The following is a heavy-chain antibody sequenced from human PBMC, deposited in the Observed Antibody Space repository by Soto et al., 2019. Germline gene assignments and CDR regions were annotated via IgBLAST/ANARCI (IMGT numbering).Heavy chain of an antibody. CDR1: GYTFTGHY. D-gene: IGHD6-25*01. Sequence: QVPLVQSGAEVKKPGASVKISCKASGYTFTGHYMHWVRQAPGQGLEWMGWINPNSGDTNYAQKFQAGVTMTRDTYISTVYMELSRLRSDDTAVYYCARGRLSLLVRGGSGLDVWGQGTTVTVSS. V-gene: IGHV1-2*02. CDR2: INPNSGDT. CDR3: ARGRLSLLVRGGSGLDV. J-gene: IGHJ6*02.